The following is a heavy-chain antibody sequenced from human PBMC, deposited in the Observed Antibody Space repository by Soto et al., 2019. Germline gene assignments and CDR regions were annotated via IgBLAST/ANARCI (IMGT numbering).Heavy chain of an antibody. CDR3: VKDLGYYGSGSYHYGMDV. D-gene: IGHD3-10*01. CDR1: AFTFANYG. V-gene: IGHV3-30*18. J-gene: IGHJ6*02. Sequence: QVQLVESGGGVVQPGRSMRLSCAASAFTFANYGMHWVRQSPGKGLEWVAVISHNGNNEYYGDSVRGRFTISRDNSRNTLFLQMNSLRAEDTAVYYCVKDLGYYGSGSYHYGMDVWGQGTTVSVSS. CDR2: ISHNGNNE.